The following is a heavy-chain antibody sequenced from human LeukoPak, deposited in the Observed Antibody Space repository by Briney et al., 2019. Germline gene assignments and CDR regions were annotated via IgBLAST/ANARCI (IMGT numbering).Heavy chain of an antibody. J-gene: IGHJ6*03. CDR1: GFTFRHYW. Sequence: GGSLRLSCAASGFTFRHYWMGWVRQAPGKGLEWVANMNQDGREKHYVDSVKGRFTISRDNAKNSVYLQMNSLRVEDTAVYYCARFRSGYYYYYYMDVWGKGTTVTVSS. CDR3: ARFRSGYYYYYYMDV. V-gene: IGHV3-7*01. CDR2: MNQDGREK. D-gene: IGHD3-3*01.